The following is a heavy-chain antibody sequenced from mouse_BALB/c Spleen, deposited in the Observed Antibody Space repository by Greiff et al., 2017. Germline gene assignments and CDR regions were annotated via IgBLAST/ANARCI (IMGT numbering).Heavy chain of an antibody. CDR2: ISSGGGST. Sequence: EVKLVESGGGLVKPGGSLKLSCAASGFAFSSYDMSWVRQTPEKRLEWVAYISSGGGSTYYPDTVKGRFTISRDNAKNTLYLQMSSLKSEDTAMYYCARPPYDYYAMDYWGQGTSVTVSS. CDR1: GFAFSSYD. J-gene: IGHJ4*01. CDR3: ARPPYDYYAMDY. V-gene: IGHV5-12-1*01.